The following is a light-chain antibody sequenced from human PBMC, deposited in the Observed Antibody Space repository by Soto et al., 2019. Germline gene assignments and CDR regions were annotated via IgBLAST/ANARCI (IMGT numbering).Light chain of an antibody. CDR2: GAS. CDR3: QQYGNSPIT. Sequence: DIVLTQSPGPLSLSPGERATLSCRASQSVTNNYLAWYQQKPGQAPRLLIDGASSRATGVPDRFSGTGSRTDFTLTISRLEPEDFAVFYCQQYGNSPITFGQGTRLEIK. J-gene: IGKJ5*01. V-gene: IGKV3-20*01. CDR1: QSVTNNY.